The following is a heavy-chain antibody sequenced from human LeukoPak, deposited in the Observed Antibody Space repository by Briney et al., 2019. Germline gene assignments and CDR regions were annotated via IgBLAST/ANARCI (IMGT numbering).Heavy chain of an antibody. Sequence: PGGSLRLSCAASGFTFSSYGMHWVRQAPGKGLEWVAFIRYDGSNKYYADSVKGRFTISRDNSKNTLYLQMNSLRAEDTAVYYCAKAVTVTTPKATYYYHMDVWGKGTTVTISS. J-gene: IGHJ6*03. CDR2: IRYDGSNK. V-gene: IGHV3-30*02. CDR1: GFTFSSYG. D-gene: IGHD4-17*01. CDR3: AKAVTVTTPKATYYYHMDV.